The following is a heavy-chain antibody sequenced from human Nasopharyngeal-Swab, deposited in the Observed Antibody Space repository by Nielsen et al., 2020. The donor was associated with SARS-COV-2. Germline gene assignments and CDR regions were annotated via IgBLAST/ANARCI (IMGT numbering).Heavy chain of an antibody. D-gene: IGHD3-3*01. Sequence: GESLKISCAASGFTFSGYWMSWVRQVPGKGPEWVANIKQDASEMYYVDSVKGRFTISRDNAKSSLFLQMNSLRAEDTAVYFCARGRPLGGYYFGYFGYWGQGTLVTVSS. J-gene: IGHJ4*02. CDR2: IKQDASEM. CDR3: ARGRPLGGYYFGYFGY. V-gene: IGHV3-7*01. CDR1: GFTFSGYW.